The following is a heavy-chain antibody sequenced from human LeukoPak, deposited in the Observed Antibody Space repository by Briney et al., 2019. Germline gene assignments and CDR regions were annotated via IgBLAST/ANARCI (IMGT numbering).Heavy chain of an antibody. Sequence: NSSETLSLTCTVSGGSISSSNHYWGWIRQPPGKGLEWIGTIYYGGSTYYKPSLKSRVTISVDTSKNQFSLKLSSVTAADTAVYYCARGGVGGTSSFLWYETPFHYYYMDVWGKGTTVTVSS. D-gene: IGHD2-2*01. CDR1: GGSISSSNHY. J-gene: IGHJ6*03. V-gene: IGHV4-39*01. CDR3: ARGGVGGTSSFLWYETPFHYYYMDV. CDR2: IYYGGST.